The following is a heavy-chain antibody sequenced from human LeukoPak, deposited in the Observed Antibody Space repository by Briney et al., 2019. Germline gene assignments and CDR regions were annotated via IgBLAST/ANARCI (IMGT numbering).Heavy chain of an antibody. J-gene: IGHJ4*02. CDR2: IKSKTDGGTT. D-gene: IGHD1-26*01. V-gene: IGHV3-15*01. Sequence: GGSLRLSCAASGFSFNTYEMHWVRRAPGKGLEWVGRIKSKTDGGTTDYAAPVKGRFTISRDDSKNTLYLQMNSLKTEDTAVYYCTTAGWELYYFDYWGQGTLVTVSS. CDR1: GFSFNTYE. CDR3: TTAGWELYYFDY.